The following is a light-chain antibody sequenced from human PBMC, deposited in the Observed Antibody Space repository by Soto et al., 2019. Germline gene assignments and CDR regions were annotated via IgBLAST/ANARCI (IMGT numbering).Light chain of an antibody. CDR2: GAS. Sequence: EIVLTQSPGTLSLSPGERATLSCRASQSVSSSYLAWYQQNPGQAPRILIYGASSRATGIPDRFSGSWSGTDFTLTISRLEPEDFAVYYCQQYGSSPWTFGQGTKVDIK. CDR1: QSVSSSY. CDR3: QQYGSSPWT. J-gene: IGKJ1*01. V-gene: IGKV3-20*01.